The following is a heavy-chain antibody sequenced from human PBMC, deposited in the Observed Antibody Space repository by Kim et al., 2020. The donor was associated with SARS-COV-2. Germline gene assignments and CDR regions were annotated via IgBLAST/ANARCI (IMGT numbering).Heavy chain of an antibody. CDR3: VKGGADCGGGGGDCYHDAFDM. CDR2: IYLDGSIK. V-gene: IGHV3-74*01. D-gene: IGHD2-21*02. Sequence: GGSLRLSCAASGFTFGNYWMHWVRQAPGKGLVWVSRIYLDGSIKSYEDSVKGRFTISRDNAKNTLFLQMNSLRVEDTAVYYCVKGGADCGGGGGDCYHDAFDMWGQGTMVTVSS. CDR1: GFTFGNYW. J-gene: IGHJ3*02.